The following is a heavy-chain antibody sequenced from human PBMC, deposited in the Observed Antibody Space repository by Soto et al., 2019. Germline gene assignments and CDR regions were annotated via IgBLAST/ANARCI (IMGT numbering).Heavy chain of an antibody. D-gene: IGHD2-8*01. CDR2: ISAYNGNT. CDR1: GYTFTSYG. CDR3: AREGYCTNGVCPTTFYYYYGMDV. Sequence: ASVKVSCKASGYTFTSYGISWVRQAPGQGLEWMGWISAYNGNTNYAQKLQGRVTMTTDTSTSTAYMELRSLRSDDTAVYYCAREGYCTNGVCPTTFYYYYGMDVWGQGPTVTVSS. J-gene: IGHJ6*02. V-gene: IGHV1-18*01.